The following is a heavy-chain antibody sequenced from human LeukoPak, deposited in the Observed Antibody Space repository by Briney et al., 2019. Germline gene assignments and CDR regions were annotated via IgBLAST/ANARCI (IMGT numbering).Heavy chain of an antibody. CDR2: IYSGGST. J-gene: IGHJ4*02. D-gene: IGHD6-13*01. CDR3: ARADSSWYPYFDY. Sequence: EGSLRLSCAASGFTVSSNYMSWVRQAPGKGLEWVSVIYSGGSTYYADSVKGRFTISRDNSKNTLYLQMNSLRAEDTAVYYCARADSSWYPYFDYWGQGTLVTVSS. V-gene: IGHV3-53*01. CDR1: GFTVSSNY.